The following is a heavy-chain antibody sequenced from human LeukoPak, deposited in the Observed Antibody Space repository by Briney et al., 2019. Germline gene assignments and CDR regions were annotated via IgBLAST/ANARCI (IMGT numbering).Heavy chain of an antibody. Sequence: GGSLRLSCTVSGFTFGDYAMSWVRQAPGKGLEWVGFIRSKAYGGTTEYAASVKGRFTISRDDSKSIAYLQMNSLKTEDTAVYYCARDQGGVGYWGQGTLVTVSS. CDR3: ARDQGGVGY. V-gene: IGHV3-49*04. J-gene: IGHJ4*02. CDR2: IRSKAYGGTT. D-gene: IGHD3-16*01. CDR1: GFTFGDYA.